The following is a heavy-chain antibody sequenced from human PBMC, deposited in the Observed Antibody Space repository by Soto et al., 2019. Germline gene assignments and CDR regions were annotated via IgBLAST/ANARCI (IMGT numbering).Heavy chain of an antibody. J-gene: IGHJ5*02. V-gene: IGHV4-59*12. CDR2: IHYGGRA. Sequence: WETLSLPWTFSGSSIIGYYWTWIRQSPERGLEGIGCIHYGGRANYNPSLNGRLTMSVDRSKSQFSMKLASVTAADTDVYYCARGVGGSGLNWFDPWVQGTMVTVS. CDR1: GSSIIGYY. D-gene: IGHD6-19*01. CDR3: ARGVGGSGLNWFDP.